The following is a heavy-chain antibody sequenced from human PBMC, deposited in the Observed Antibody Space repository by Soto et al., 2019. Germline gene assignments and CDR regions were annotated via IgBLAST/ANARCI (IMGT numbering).Heavy chain of an antibody. CDR1: GYSFTSYW. V-gene: IGHV5-51*01. Sequence: GESLKISCKGSGYSFTSYWIGWVRQMPGKGLEWMGIIYPGDSDTRYSPSFQGQVTISADKSISTAYLQWSSLKASDTAMYYCARRALSGSYYNYRLDWFDPWGQGTLVTVSS. CDR3: ARRALSGSYYNYRLDWFDP. D-gene: IGHD3-10*01. CDR2: IYPGDSDT. J-gene: IGHJ5*02.